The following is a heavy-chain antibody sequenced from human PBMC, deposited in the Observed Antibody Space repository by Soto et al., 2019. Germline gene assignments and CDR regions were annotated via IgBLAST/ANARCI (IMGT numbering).Heavy chain of an antibody. CDR2: IDWEDEK. V-gene: IGHV2-70*11. CDR3: ARTPDQSYCAGGSCYIGGMDV. D-gene: IGHD2-15*01. Sequence: SGPTLVNPTQTLTLTCTFSGFSLSVSGMCVSWIRQPPGKALEWLARIDWEDEKYYTTSLRTRLTISKDTSKNQVVLTMTNMDPVDTATYYCARTPDQSYCAGGSCYIGGMDVWGQGTTVTV. J-gene: IGHJ6*02. CDR1: GFSLSVSGMC.